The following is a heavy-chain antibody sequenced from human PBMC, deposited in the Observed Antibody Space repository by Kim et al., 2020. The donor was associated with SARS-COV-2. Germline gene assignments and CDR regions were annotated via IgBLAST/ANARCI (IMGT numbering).Heavy chain of an antibody. CDR3: AKHGDSGWYSYFDF. Sequence: GGSLRLSCAASGFTFYSYAMSWVRQTSAKGLEWVSAISGSGVSTDYAESVKGRFTISRDSSKSTLYLQMNSLRADDSAIYYCAKHGDSGWYSYFDFWGQGTLVTISS. CDR2: ISGSGVST. CDR1: GFTFYSYA. J-gene: IGHJ4*02. V-gene: IGHV3-23*01. D-gene: IGHD6-19*01.